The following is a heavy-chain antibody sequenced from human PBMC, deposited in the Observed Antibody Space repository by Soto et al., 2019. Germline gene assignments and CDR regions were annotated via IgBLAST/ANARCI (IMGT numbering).Heavy chain of an antibody. V-gene: IGHV3-7*01. J-gene: IGHJ4*02. CDR2: IKQDGSEK. CDR1: GFTVSSDW. Sequence: LRLSSASSGFTVSSDWMSWVRQAPGKGLEWVANIKQDGSEKYYVDSVKGRFTISRDNAKNSLYLQMNSRRAEDTAVYYCARDLSWGTYYYDRSDYFDYWGQGTLVTVSS. D-gene: IGHD3-22*01. CDR3: ARDLSWGTYYYDRSDYFDY.